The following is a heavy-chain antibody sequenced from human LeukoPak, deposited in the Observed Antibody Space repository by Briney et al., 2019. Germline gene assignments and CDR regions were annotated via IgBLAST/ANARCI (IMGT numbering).Heavy chain of an antibody. J-gene: IGHJ6*03. CDR2: IYYSGST. CDR3: ARGTPYSSSWYVGSYYMDV. V-gene: IGHV4-59*01. CDR1: GGSISSYY. Sequence: SETLSLTCTVSGGSISSYYWSWIRQPPGKGLEWIGYIYYSGSTNYNPSLKSRVTISVDTSKNQFSLKLSSVTAADTAVYYCARGTPYSSSWYVGSYYMDVWGKGTTVTVSS. D-gene: IGHD6-13*01.